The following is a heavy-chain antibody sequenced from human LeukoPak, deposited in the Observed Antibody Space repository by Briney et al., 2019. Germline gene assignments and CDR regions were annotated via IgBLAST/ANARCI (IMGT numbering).Heavy chain of an antibody. D-gene: IGHD5-18*01. CDR2: SRNKAKSHTT. CDR3: ALWSYYYYGLDV. J-gene: IGHJ6*02. V-gene: IGHV3-72*01. Sequence: PGGSLRLSCGASGFTFSNFWMTWVRQAPGKGLEWVGRSRNKAKSHTTEYAASVKGRFTISRDNSNNSVWLQMNSLKTEDTAVYYCALWSYYYYGLDVWGQGTTVTVSS. CDR1: GFTFSNFW.